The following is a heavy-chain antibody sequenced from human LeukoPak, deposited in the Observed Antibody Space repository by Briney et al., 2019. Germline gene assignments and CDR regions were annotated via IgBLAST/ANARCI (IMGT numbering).Heavy chain of an antibody. Sequence: PGRSLRLSCATSGFTFDNYAMTWVRQAPRKGLEWVGFIRSRSYDETTDYAASVKDRFIISRDDSKRIAYLQMNSLTTEDTGMYYCARGYDWNYLHFWGQGVLVTVSS. CDR2: IRSRSYDETT. V-gene: IGHV3-49*04. CDR3: ARGYDWNYLHF. D-gene: IGHD1-7*01. CDR1: GFTFDNYA. J-gene: IGHJ4*02.